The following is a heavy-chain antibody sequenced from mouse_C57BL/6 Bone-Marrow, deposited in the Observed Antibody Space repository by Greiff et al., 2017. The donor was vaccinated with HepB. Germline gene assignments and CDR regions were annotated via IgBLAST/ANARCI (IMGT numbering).Heavy chain of an antibody. V-gene: IGHV1-69*01. CDR1: GYTFTSYW. J-gene: IGHJ2*01. Sequence: VQLQQSGAELVMPGASVKLSCKASGYTFTSYWMHWVKQRPGQGLEWIGEIDPSDSYTNYNQKFKGKSTLTVDKSSSTAYMQLSSLTSEDSAVYYCARYHYYGSSYFDYWGQGTTLTVSS. CDR3: ARYHYYGSSYFDY. CDR2: IDPSDSYT. D-gene: IGHD1-1*01.